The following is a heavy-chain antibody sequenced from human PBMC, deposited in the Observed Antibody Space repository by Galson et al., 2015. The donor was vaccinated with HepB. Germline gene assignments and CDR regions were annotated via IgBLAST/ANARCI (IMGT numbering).Heavy chain of an antibody. CDR3: ARHYYDSSGYLPYYYYYGMDV. CDR2: IWYDGSNK. D-gene: IGHD3-22*01. Sequence: SLRLSCAASGFTFSSYGMHWVRQAPGKGLEWVAGIWYDGSNKYYADSVKGRFSISRDNSKNPLYLQMNSLRAEDTAVYYCARHYYDSSGYLPYYYYYGMDVWGQGTTVTVSS. J-gene: IGHJ6*02. CDR1: GFTFSSYG. V-gene: IGHV3-33*01.